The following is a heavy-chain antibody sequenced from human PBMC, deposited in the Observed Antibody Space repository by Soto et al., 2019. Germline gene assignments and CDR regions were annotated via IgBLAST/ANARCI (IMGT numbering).Heavy chain of an antibody. Sequence: PGGSLRLSCAASGFTFSSYAMHWVRQAPGKGLEWVAVISYDGSNKYYADSVKGRFTISRDNSKNTLYLQMNSLRAEDTAVYYCASQVRERYQPLLPLKFDYWGQGTLVTVSS. V-gene: IGHV3-30-3*01. CDR2: ISYDGSNK. D-gene: IGHD2-2*01. CDR1: GFTFSSYA. J-gene: IGHJ4*02. CDR3: ASQVRERYQPLLPLKFDY.